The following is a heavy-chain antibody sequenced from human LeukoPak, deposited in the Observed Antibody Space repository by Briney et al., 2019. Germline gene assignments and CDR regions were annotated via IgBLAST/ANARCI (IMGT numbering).Heavy chain of an antibody. Sequence: GGSLRLSCAASGFTFSSYGMHWVRQAPGKGLEWVAFIRYDGSNKYYADSVKGRFTISRDSSKNTLYLQMNSLRAEDTAVYYCAKASRSYGSGSYISPFDYWGQGTLVTVSS. J-gene: IGHJ4*02. CDR1: GFTFSSYG. CDR2: IRYDGSNK. V-gene: IGHV3-30*02. D-gene: IGHD3-10*01. CDR3: AKASRSYGSGSYISPFDY.